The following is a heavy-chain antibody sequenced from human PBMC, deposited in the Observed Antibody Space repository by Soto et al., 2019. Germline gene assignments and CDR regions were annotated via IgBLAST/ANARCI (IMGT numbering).Heavy chain of an antibody. CDR1: GFTFSSYA. V-gene: IGHV3-23*01. Sequence: EVQLLESGGGLVQPGGSLRLSCAASGFTFSSYAMSWVRQAPGKGLEWVSGIRGSGGSTYYADSVNGRFTISRDNSKNTLYLQMNSLRDEDTDVYYCAKPLYSSGWSKFDYWGQGTLVTVSS. J-gene: IGHJ4*02. D-gene: IGHD6-19*01. CDR3: AKPLYSSGWSKFDY. CDR2: IRGSGGST.